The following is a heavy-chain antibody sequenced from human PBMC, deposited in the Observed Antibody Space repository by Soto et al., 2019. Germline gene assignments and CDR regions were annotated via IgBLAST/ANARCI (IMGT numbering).Heavy chain of an antibody. CDR2: ISHDGSKE. D-gene: IGHD2-15*01. V-gene: IGHV3-30*18. CDR3: AKDRLGDCSGGSCHEDLFES. J-gene: IGHJ4*02. Sequence: GGSLRLSCAASGFAFSSCAMHWVRQAPGKGLEWVAVISHDGSKETYADSVKGRFTISRDNSKNTLNLQMNSLRSEDTALYYCAKDRLGDCSGGSCHEDLFESWGQGTLVTVSS. CDR1: GFAFSSCA.